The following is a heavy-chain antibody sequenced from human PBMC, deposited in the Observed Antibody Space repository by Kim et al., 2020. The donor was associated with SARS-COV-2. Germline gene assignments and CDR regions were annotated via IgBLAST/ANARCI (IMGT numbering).Heavy chain of an antibody. CDR1: GGSISSYY. CDR3: AREPSSWDSEVDL. J-gene: IGHJ2*01. D-gene: IGHD6-13*01. V-gene: IGHV4-59*13. Sequence: SETLSLTCTVSGGSISSYYWSWIRQPPGKGLEWIGYIYYSGSTNYNPSLKSRVTISVDTSKNQFSLKLSSVTAADTAVYYCAREPSSWDSEVDLWGRGTLVTVSS. CDR2: IYYSGST.